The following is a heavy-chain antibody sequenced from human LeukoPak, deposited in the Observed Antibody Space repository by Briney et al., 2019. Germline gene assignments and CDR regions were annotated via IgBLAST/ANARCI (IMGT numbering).Heavy chain of an antibody. Sequence: SETLSLTCTVSGGSINSGGYYWSWIRQHPGKGLERIVNIHYSATTYHNPSLKSRVTIALVKTKNPLSLKLSSVSAAARAVYYGATDVDYYGAGSYHYFAPWGERTLFTVS. CDR3: ATDVDYYGAGSYHYFAP. CDR2: IHYSATT. V-gene: IGHV4-31*03. CDR1: GGSINSGGYY. D-gene: IGHD3-10*01. J-gene: IGHJ5*02.